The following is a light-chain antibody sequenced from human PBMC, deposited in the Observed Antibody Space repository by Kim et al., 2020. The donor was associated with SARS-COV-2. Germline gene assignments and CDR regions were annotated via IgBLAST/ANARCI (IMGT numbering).Light chain of an antibody. V-gene: IGKV3-20*01. CDR1: RTVNNY. J-gene: IGKJ4*01. Sequence: PEARATLSCRASRTVNNYLAWYQQKPGQAPRLLIYGASSRATGIPDRFSGSGSGTDFTLTISRLEPEDFAVFYCQQYAGSPLSATFGGGTKVDIK. CDR2: GAS. CDR3: QQYAGSPLSAT.